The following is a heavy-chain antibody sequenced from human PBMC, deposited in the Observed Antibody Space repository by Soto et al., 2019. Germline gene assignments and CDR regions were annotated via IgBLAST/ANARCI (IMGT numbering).Heavy chain of an antibody. CDR3: ARDSGSWPRFRYYYGMDV. Sequence: SVKVSCKASGGTFSSYAISWVRQAPGQRLEWMGGIIPIFGTANYAQKFQGRVTITADESTSTAYMELSSLRSEDTAVYYCARDSGSWPRFRYYYGMDVWGQGTTVTVSS. J-gene: IGHJ6*02. CDR2: IIPIFGTA. V-gene: IGHV1-69*13. CDR1: GGTFSSYA. D-gene: IGHD6-13*01.